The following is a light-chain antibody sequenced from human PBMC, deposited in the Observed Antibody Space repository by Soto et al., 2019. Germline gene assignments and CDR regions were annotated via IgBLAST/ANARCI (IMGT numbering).Light chain of an antibody. CDR2: GAS. CDR1: QSVSSN. Sequence: EVGMTHSPAALSVSPGERATLSCRASQSVSSNLAWYQQKPGQAPRLLIYGASTRATGIPARFSGSGSGTELTLTIVSLQSEDFAVYYCQQYNNWPRTFGQGTKVDIK. V-gene: IGKV3-15*01. CDR3: QQYNNWPRT. J-gene: IGKJ1*01.